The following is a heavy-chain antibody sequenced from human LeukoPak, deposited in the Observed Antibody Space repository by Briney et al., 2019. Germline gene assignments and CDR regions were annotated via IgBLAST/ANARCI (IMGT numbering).Heavy chain of an antibody. J-gene: IGHJ4*02. V-gene: IGHV3-74*01. D-gene: IGHD1-26*01. CDR1: GFTFSSYW. CDR2: INSDGSST. CDR3: ARGGTSGSLIY. Sequence: PGGSLRLSCAASGFTFSSYWMHWVRQAPGKGLVWVSRINSDGSSTSYADSGKGRFTISRDNAKNTLYLQMNSLRAEDTAVYYCARGGTSGSLIYWGQGTLVTVSS.